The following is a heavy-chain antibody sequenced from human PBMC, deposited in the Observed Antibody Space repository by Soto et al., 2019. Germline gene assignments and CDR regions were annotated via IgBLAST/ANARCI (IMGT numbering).Heavy chain of an antibody. J-gene: IGHJ6*02. D-gene: IGHD3-3*01. V-gene: IGHV3-15*01. Sequence: PGGSLRLSCAASGFTFSNAWMSWVRQAPGKGLEWVGRIKSKTDGETTDYAAPVKGRFTISRDDSKNTLYLQMNSLKTEDTAVYYCTTENYDFWSGYLNYYYYGMDVWGQGTTVTVSS. CDR3: TTENYDFWSGYLNYYYYGMDV. CDR2: IKSKTDGETT. CDR1: GFTFSNAW.